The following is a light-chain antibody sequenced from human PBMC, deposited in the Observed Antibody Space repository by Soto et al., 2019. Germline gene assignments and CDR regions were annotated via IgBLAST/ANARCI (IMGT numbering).Light chain of an antibody. CDR1: SSDVGGYDY. CDR2: DVS. CDR3: SSHTSSSTRV. V-gene: IGLV2-14*01. Sequence: QSVLTQPASGSGSPRQSITISCTGTSSDVGGYDYVSWFQQYPGKAPELMIYDVSNRPSGISNRFSGSKSGNTASLTISGLQAEDEADYYCSSHTSSSTRVFGSGTKVTV. J-gene: IGLJ1*01.